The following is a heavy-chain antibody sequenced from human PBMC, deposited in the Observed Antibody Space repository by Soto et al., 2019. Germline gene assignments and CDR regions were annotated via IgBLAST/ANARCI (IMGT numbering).Heavy chain of an antibody. CDR3: ARDPPPSLAVAAPNYYYYGMDV. D-gene: IGHD6-19*01. J-gene: IGHJ6*02. CDR1: GGTFSSYA. CDR2: IIPIFGTA. V-gene: IGHV1-69*13. Sequence: ASVKVSCKASGGTFSSYAISWVRQAPGQGLEWMGGIIPIFGTANYAQKFQGRVTITADESTSTAYMELSSLRSEDTAVYYCARDPPPSLAVAAPNYYYYGMDVWGQGTTVTVSS.